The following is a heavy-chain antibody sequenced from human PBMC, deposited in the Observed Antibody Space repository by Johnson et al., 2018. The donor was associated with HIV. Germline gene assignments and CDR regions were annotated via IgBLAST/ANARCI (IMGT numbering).Heavy chain of an antibody. CDR2: MYCGGST. CDR3: ARGHMVRGVTHAFDI. CDR1: GFFFSGSA. J-gene: IGHJ3*02. D-gene: IGHD3-10*01. V-gene: IGHV3-66*01. Sequence: VQLVESGGGLVQPGGSLRPSCAASGFFFSGSAMHWVRQAPGKGLEWVSVMYCGGSTYYADPVKGRFTISRDTYKNTLYLQMNSRRAEDTAVYYCARGHMVRGVTHAFDIWGQGTMVTVSS.